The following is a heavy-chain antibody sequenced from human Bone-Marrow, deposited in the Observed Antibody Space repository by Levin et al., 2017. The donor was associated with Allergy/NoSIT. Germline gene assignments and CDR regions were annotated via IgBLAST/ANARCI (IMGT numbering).Heavy chain of an antibody. CDR2: IYYSGST. CDR3: ARERGFGLGVVITQYYYGMDV. CDR1: GGSISSSSYY. J-gene: IGHJ6*02. Sequence: PSETLSLTCTVSGGSISSSSYYWGWIRQPPGKGLEWIGSIYYSGSTYYNPSLKSRVTISVDTSKNQFSLKLSSVTAADTAVYYCARERGFGLGVVITQYYYGMDVWGQGTTVTVSS. V-gene: IGHV4-39*07. D-gene: IGHD3-3*01.